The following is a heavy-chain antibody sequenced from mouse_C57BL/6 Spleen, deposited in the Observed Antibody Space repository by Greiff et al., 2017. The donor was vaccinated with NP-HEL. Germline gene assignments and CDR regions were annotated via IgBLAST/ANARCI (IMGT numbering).Heavy chain of an antibody. V-gene: IGHV1-82*01. CDR3: ARGGLRSFAY. J-gene: IGHJ3*01. CDR1: GYAFSSSW. Sequence: VQLQQSGPELVKPGASVKISCKASGYAFSSSWMNWVKQRPGKGLEWIGRIYPGDGDTNYNGKFKGKATLTADKSSSTAYMQLSSLTSEDSAVYFCARGGLRSFAYWGQGTLVTVSA. D-gene: IGHD2-4*01. CDR2: IYPGDGDT.